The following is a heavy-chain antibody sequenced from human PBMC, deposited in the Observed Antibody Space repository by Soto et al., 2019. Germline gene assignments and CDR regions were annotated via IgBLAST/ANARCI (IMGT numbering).Heavy chain of an antibody. J-gene: IGHJ6*02. D-gene: IGHD1-26*01. CDR3: ARDREGSGSYDYYYYYGMDV. V-gene: IGHV1-18*01. Sequence: VASVKLTCKASGYTFTSYGISWVQQAPGQGLEWMGWISAYNGNTNYAQKLQGRVTMTTDTSTSTAYMELRSLRSDDTAVYYCARDREGSGSYDYYYYYGMDVWGQGTTVTVSS. CDR2: ISAYNGNT. CDR1: GYTFTSYG.